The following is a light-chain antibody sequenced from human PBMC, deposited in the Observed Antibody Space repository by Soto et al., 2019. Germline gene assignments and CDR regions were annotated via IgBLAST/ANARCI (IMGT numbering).Light chain of an antibody. J-gene: IGKJ4*01. CDR2: AAS. V-gene: IGKV1-9*01. CDR1: QGISCY. CDR3: QQVNSYPLT. Sequence: IQLTQSPSSLSASVGDRVTITCRASQGISCYLAWYQQKPGKAPNLLIYAASSLQSGVPPRFSGSGSGTEFTLNISSLQPEDFATYYCQQVNSYPLTFGGGTKVEIK.